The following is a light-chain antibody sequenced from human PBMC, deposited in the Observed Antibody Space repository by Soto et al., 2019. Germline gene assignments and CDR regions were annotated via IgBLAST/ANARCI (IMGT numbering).Light chain of an antibody. V-gene: IGKV1-12*01. J-gene: IGKJ5*01. Sequence: DIQMTQSPSSVSASLGDRVTITCRASQGITYWLAWYQQRPGRAPKCLIYAASILESGVPSRFSGSGSGTNFTLTISSLEPEDFAVYYCQQRSNWPHTFGGGTRLEIK. CDR2: AAS. CDR3: QQRSNWPHT. CDR1: QGITYW.